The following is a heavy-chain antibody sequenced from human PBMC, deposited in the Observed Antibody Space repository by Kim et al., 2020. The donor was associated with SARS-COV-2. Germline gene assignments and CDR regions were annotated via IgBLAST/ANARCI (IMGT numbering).Heavy chain of an antibody. V-gene: IGHV1-2*02. Sequence: ASVKVSCKASGYTFTDYVLHWVRQAPGRGREWLGWIYSKTGETKYTQRFQDRVTLTRDRSISTAYMELMGLGSDDTAVYYCARDFKGTSNWEFDYWGQGTLVTVSS. CDR3: ARDFKGTSNWEFDY. J-gene: IGHJ4*02. CDR2: IYSKTGET. CDR1: GYTFTDYV. D-gene: IGHD2-2*01.